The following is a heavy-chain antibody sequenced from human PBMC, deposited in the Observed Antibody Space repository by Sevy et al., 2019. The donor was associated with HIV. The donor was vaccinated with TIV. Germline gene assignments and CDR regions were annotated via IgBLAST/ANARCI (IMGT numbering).Heavy chain of an antibody. CDR3: TIVTLVRFDS. CDR2: IKGDGSDK. CDR1: GFTFSVYW. V-gene: IGHV3-7*01. D-gene: IGHD3-3*01. Sequence: GGSLRLSCAASGFTFSVYWMNWVRQAPGKGLEWVANIKGDGSDKHYVDSVEGRFTISRDNGKNLLYLQMNSLRVEDTAVYYCTIVTLVRFDSWGQGPLVTVSS. J-gene: IGHJ4*02.